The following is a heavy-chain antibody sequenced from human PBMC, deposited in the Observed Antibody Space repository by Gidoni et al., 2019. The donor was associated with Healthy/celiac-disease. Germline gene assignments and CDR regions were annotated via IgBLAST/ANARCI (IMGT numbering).Heavy chain of an antibody. Sequence: EVQLVQSGAEVEKPGESLKNSCKGSGDSFTSYWIGWVRQMPGKGLEWMGIIYPGDSDTGYSPSVQGQVTISADKSICTAYLQLSSLKAADTAMYYCARSVGYCGGDCYAGYYPLGQGTLVTVSS. V-gene: IGHV5-51*01. CDR1: GDSFTSYW. CDR2: IYPGDSDT. CDR3: ARSVGYCGGDCYAGYYP. D-gene: IGHD2-21*02. J-gene: IGHJ5*02.